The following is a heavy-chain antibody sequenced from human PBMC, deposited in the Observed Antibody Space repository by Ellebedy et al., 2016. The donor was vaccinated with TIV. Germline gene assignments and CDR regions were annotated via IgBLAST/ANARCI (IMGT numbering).Heavy chain of an antibody. CDR1: GYSFASYW. CDR3: VGYEGYELAGIDY. CDR2: IFPGDAVT. D-gene: IGHD1-1*01. V-gene: IGHV5-51*01. J-gene: IGHJ4*02. Sequence: PGGSLRLSCKTSGYSFASYWIGWVRQMPGKGLEWMGLIFPGDAVTTYRPSFQGQVTISADKSISTAYPQWGSLKASDNAMDYFVGYEGYELAGIDYWGQGTLVTVSS.